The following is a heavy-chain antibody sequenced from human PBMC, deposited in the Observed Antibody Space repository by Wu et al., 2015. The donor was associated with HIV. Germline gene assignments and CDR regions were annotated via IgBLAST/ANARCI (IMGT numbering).Heavy chain of an antibody. Sequence: QARLIQSTGEMKKPGASVRVSCQASGYNFASYGINWVRQTPGQGLEWMGYIAAYNGNTNQTGGRLTLTTDTSTDTAYMDLRNLRPDDSGTYFCAREPPSGRFFYMDVWGGGTTVVVS. CDR2: IAAYNGNT. D-gene: IGHD3-3*01. V-gene: IGHV1-18*01. J-gene: IGHJ6*03. CDR1: GYNFASYG. CDR3: AREPPSGRFFYMDV.